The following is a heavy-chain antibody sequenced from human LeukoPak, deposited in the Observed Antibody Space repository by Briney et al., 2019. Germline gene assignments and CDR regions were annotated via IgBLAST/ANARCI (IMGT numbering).Heavy chain of an antibody. Sequence: SETLSLTCAVSGGSIFSGNWWSWVRQPPGKGLEWIGEIYHSGSTNCNPSLKSRVTTSVDKSKNQFSLNLTSVTAADTAVYYCARLRTGAGLYYFDSGGQGTLVTVSP. CDR2: IYHSGST. D-gene: IGHD6-13*01. CDR3: ARLRTGAGLYYFDS. J-gene: IGHJ4*02. CDR1: GGSIFSGNW. V-gene: IGHV4-4*02.